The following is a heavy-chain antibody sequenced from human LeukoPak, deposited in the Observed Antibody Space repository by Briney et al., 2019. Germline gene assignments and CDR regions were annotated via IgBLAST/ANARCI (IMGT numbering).Heavy chain of an antibody. CDR2: IRRNGDHT. CDR1: GFTFGGYA. J-gene: IGHJ5*02. D-gene: IGHD1-7*01. Sequence: PGGSLRLSCTASGFTFGGYAMSWVRQVPGKGLEWVSTIRRNGDHTFYADSVEGRFTVSRDNSKDTVYLQMNNLGAEDTAIYYCAKDIISGTTGWFDPRGQGTLVTVSS. CDR3: AKDIISGTTGWFDP. V-gene: IGHV3-23*01.